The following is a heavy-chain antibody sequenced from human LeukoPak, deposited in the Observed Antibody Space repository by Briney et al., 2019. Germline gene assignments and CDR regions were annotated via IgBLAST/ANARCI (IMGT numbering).Heavy chain of an antibody. J-gene: IGHJ4*02. CDR1: GDSVSSNSAA. D-gene: IGHD3-3*01. Sequence: SQTLSLTCAISGDSVSSNSAAWNWIRQSPSRGLEWLGRTYYRSKWYNDYAVSVKSRITINPDTSKNQFSLQLNSVTPEDTAVYYCAGDLNDFWSGYYSYFDYWGQGTLVTVSS. CDR2: TYYRSKWYN. CDR3: AGDLNDFWSGYYSYFDY. V-gene: IGHV6-1*01.